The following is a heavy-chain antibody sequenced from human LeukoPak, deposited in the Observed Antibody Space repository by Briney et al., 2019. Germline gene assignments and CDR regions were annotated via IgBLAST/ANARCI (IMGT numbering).Heavy chain of an antibody. D-gene: IGHD6-13*01. CDR2: INPNSGGT. Sequence: ASVKVSCRASGYTFTGYYMHWVRQAPGQGLEWMGRINPNSGGTNYAQKFQRRVTMTRDTSISTAYMELSRLRSDDTAGYYCASRRIAAAGIVDYWGQGTLVTVSS. J-gene: IGHJ4*02. V-gene: IGHV1-2*06. CDR3: ASRRIAAAGIVDY. CDR1: GYTFTGYY.